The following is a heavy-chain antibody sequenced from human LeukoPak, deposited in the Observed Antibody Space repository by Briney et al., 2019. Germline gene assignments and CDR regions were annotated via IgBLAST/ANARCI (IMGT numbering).Heavy chain of an antibody. CDR3: AKDSPVCTY. J-gene: IGHJ4*02. V-gene: IGHV3-23*01. D-gene: IGHD2-8*01. CDR2: ISGSADST. CDR1: GFTISRYG. Sequence: QPGGSLRLSCTASGFTISRYGMSWVRQAPGKGLEWVSAISGSADSTYYADSVKGRFTISRDSSKNTLYLQMDSLRAEDTAIYYCAKDSPVCTYWGQGTLVTVSS.